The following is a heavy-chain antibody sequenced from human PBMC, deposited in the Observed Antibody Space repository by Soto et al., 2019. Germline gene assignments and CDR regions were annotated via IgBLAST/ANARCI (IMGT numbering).Heavy chain of an antibody. D-gene: IGHD3-22*01. Sequence: PGGSLRLSCAGSGFAFSNALINWVRQAPGKGLEWVGRIKSKAFGGTTDFAAPVRGRFAITRDDPRNMAYMQMNSLNTEDTAVYYCSTDSSDTMIEVRFDSWGHGTLVTVSS. CDR2: IKSKAFGGTT. CDR1: GFAFSNAL. J-gene: IGHJ4*01. V-gene: IGHV3-15*07. CDR3: STDSSDTMIEVRFDS.